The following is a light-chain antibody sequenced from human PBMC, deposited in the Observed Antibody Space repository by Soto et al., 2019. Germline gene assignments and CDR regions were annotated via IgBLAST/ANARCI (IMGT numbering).Light chain of an antibody. J-gene: IGKJ4*01. CDR2: LGS. CDR1: QSLLHNNGNNY. CDR3: MQALQTPLT. Sequence: DLVMTQSPLSLPVTPGEPASISCRSSQSLLHNNGNNYFDWYLQKPGQSPQLLIYLGSNRASGVPDRFSGSGSGTDFTLKISKVEAEDVGVYYCMQALQTPLTFGGGTRVEIK. V-gene: IGKV2-28*01.